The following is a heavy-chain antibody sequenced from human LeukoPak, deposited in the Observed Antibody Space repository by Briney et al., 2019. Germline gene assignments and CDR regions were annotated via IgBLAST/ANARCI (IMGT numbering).Heavy chain of an antibody. CDR2: IYYSGST. J-gene: IGHJ4*02. CDR1: VGSISSSSYY. V-gene: IGHV4-39*01. D-gene: IGHD5-24*01. Sequence: SETLSLTCTVSVGSISSSSYYWGWIRQPPGKRLEWIGSIYYSGSTYYNPSLKSRVTISVDTSKNQFSLKLSSVTAADPAVYYCARRRALRDGYCFDYWGQGTLVTVSS. CDR3: ARRRALRDGYCFDY.